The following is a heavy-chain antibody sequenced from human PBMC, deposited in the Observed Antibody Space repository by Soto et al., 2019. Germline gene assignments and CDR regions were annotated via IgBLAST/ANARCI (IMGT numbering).Heavy chain of an antibody. CDR1: GGSISSSYYY. CDR2: IYYSGST. Sequence: SETLSLTCTVSGGSISSSYYYWGWIRQPPGKGLEWIGSIYYSGSTYYNPSLKSRVTISVDTSKNQFSLKLSSVTAADTAVYYCARPGNYGSGSYLYYLDYWGQGTLV. J-gene: IGHJ4*02. CDR3: ARPGNYGSGSYLYYLDY. V-gene: IGHV4-39*01. D-gene: IGHD3-10*01.